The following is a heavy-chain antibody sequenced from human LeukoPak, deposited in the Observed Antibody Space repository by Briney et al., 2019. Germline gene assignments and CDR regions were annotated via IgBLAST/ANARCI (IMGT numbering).Heavy chain of an antibody. CDR1: GFTFNSYA. V-gene: IGHV3-64D*06. CDR2: IRSNGGST. CDR3: VKDRRLDYSRFDC. J-gene: IGHJ4*02. D-gene: IGHD2-15*01. Sequence: PGGSLRLSYSASGFTFNSYAMHWVRQAPGKGLEYVSGIRSNGGSTYYADSVKGRFTISRDNSKNTLYLQMSSLRAEDTAVYYCVKDRRLDYSRFDCWGQGTLVTVSS.